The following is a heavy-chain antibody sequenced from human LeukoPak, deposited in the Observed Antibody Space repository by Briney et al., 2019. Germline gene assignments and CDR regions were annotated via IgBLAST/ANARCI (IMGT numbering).Heavy chain of an antibody. CDR3: ARGRETLGYCSGGSCYPNYYYMDV. V-gene: IGHV4-61*02. J-gene: IGHJ6*03. Sequence: SETLSLTCTVSGGSISSGSYYWSWIRQPAGKGLEWIGRIYTSGSTNYNPSLKSRVTISVDTSKNQFSLKLSSVTAADTAVYYCARGRETLGYCSGGSCYPNYYYMDVWGKGTTVTVSS. CDR1: GGSISSGSYY. CDR2: IYTSGST. D-gene: IGHD2-15*01.